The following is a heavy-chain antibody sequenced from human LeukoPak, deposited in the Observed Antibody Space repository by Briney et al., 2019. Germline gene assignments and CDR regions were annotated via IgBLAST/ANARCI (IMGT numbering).Heavy chain of an antibody. Sequence: PSETLSLTCAVSGGSISSSNWWSWVRQPPGKGLEWIGEIYHSGSTNYNPSLKSRVTISVDKSKNQFSLKLSSVTAADTAVYYCAWFWPHPTYYYDSSGYKYRDAFDIWGQGTMVTVSS. CDR3: AWFWPHPTYYYDSSGYKYRDAFDI. V-gene: IGHV4-4*02. J-gene: IGHJ3*02. CDR2: IYHSGST. D-gene: IGHD3-22*01. CDR1: GGSISSSNW.